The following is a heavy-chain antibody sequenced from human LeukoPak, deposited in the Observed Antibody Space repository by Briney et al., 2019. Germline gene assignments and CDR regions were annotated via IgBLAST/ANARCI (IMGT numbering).Heavy chain of an antibody. CDR3: ARAGGSAGSSSWYTPYAFDI. D-gene: IGHD6-13*01. J-gene: IGHJ3*02. Sequence: PGRSLRLSCAASGFTFSSYAMHWVRQAPGKGLEWVAVISYDGSNKYYADSVKGRFTISRDNSKNTLYLQMNSLRAEDTAVYYCARAGGSAGSSSWYTPYAFDIWGQGTMVTVSS. CDR1: GFTFSSYA. V-gene: IGHV3-30-3*01. CDR2: ISYDGSNK.